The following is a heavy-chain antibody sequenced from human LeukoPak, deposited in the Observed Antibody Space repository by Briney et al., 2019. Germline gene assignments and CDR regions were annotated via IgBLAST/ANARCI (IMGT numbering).Heavy chain of an antibody. CDR2: INPSGGST. CDR1: GYTFTSYY. Sequence: ASVKVSCKASGYTFTSYYMHWVRRAPGQGLEWMGIINPSGGSTSYAQKFQGRVTMTRDTSTSTVYMELSSLRSEDTAVYYCARDPKDGYAAQTFDYWGQGTLVTVSS. D-gene: IGHD5-24*01. CDR3: ARDPKDGYAAQTFDY. J-gene: IGHJ4*02. V-gene: IGHV1-46*01.